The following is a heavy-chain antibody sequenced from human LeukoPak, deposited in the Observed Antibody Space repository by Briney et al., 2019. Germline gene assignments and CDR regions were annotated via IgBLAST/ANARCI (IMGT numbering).Heavy chain of an antibody. CDR2: IIPIFGTA. J-gene: IGHJ4*02. CDR3: ARVKLIGYCSSTSCTARRYFDY. V-gene: IGHV1-69*05. D-gene: IGHD2-2*01. CDR1: GGTFSSYA. Sequence: SVKVSCKASGGTFSSYAISWVRQAPGQGLEWMGGIIPIFGTANYAQKFQGRDTVTTDESTSTAYMELSSLRSEDTAVYYCARVKLIGYCSSTSCTARRYFDYWGQGTLVTVSS.